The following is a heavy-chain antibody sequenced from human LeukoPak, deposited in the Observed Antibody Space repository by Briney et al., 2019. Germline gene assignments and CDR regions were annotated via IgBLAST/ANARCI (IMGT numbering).Heavy chain of an antibody. D-gene: IGHD3-16*01. V-gene: IGHV3-7*01. Sequence: GGSLRHSCAASGFTFSSYWMSWVRQAPGKGLEWVANIKQDGSEKYYVDSVKGRFTISRDNAKNSLYLQMNSLRAEDTAVYYCARDVLNDYVDYFDYWGQGTLVTVSS. CDR3: ARDVLNDYVDYFDY. CDR2: IKQDGSEK. J-gene: IGHJ4*02. CDR1: GFTFSSYW.